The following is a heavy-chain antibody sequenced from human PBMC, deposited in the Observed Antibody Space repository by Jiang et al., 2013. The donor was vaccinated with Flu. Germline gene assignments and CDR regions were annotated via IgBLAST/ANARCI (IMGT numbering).Heavy chain of an antibody. CDR2: IGTSGTFI. D-gene: IGHD4-17*01. J-gene: IGHJ3*02. CDR3: ARDLSVTTRAFDM. CDR1: RFAFSTYN. V-gene: IGHV3-21*01. Sequence: VQLVESGGGLVKPGESLRLSCSASRFAFSTYNMIWVRQAPGKGLEWVSYIGTSGTFIQYADSVKGRFTISRDNAKNSLYLEMSSLRVEDTAVYFCARDLSVTTRAFDMWGRGTMVTVSS.